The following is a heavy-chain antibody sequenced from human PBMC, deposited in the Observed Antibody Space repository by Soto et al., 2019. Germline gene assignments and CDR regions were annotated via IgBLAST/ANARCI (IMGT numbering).Heavy chain of an antibody. CDR2: IYYSGST. J-gene: IGHJ4*02. V-gene: IGHV4-59*08. Sequence: PSETLSLTCTVSGGSISSYYWSWIRQPPGKGLEWIGYIYYSGSTNYNPSLKSRVTISVDTSKNQFSLKLSSVTAADTAVYYCARLPKYYYDSSGYFYYWGQGTLVTVSS. CDR1: GGSISSYY. D-gene: IGHD3-22*01. CDR3: ARLPKYYYDSSGYFYY.